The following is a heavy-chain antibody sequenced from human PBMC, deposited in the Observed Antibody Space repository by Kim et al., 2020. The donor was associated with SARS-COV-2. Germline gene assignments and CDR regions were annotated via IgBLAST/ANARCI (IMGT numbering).Heavy chain of an antibody. Sequence: SETLSLTCTVSGGSISSYFWSWIRQPPGKGLEWIGDIYNSGNTNYNPSLKSRVTTSVDMSKNQFSLKLNSVTAADTAVYYCARLKWVAPNAFDFWGRGTMVTVSS. V-gene: IGHV4-59*01. D-gene: IGHD1-26*01. J-gene: IGHJ3*01. CDR2: IYNSGNT. CDR3: ARLKWVAPNAFDF. CDR1: GGSISSYF.